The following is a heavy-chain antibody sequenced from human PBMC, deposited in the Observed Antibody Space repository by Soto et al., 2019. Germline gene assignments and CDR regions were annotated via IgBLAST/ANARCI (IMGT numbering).Heavy chain of an antibody. CDR1: GGTFSSYA. Sequence: QVQLVQSGAEVKKPGSSVKVSCKASGGTFSSYAISWVRQAPGQGLEWMGGIIPIFGTANYAQKFQGRVTITADESTSTAYMELSSLRSEDTAVYYCARQEVYCGGDCYASYWYFDPWGRGTLVTVSS. J-gene: IGHJ2*01. V-gene: IGHV1-69*01. CDR3: ARQEVYCGGDCYASYWYFDP. CDR2: IIPIFGTA. D-gene: IGHD2-21*02.